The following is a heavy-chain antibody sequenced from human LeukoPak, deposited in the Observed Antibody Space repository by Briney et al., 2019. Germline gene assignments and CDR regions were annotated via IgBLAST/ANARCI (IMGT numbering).Heavy chain of an antibody. CDR3: ARDPGSSGWYVFVYFDY. V-gene: IGHV1-2*02. CDR2: INPNSGGT. CDR1: GYTFTGYY. D-gene: IGHD6-19*01. Sequence: GASVKVSCKASGYTFTGYYMHWVRQAPGQGLEWMGWINPNSGGTNYAQKFQGRVTMTRDTSISTAYMELSRLRSDDTAVYYCARDPGSSGWYVFVYFDYWGQGTLVTVSS. J-gene: IGHJ4*02.